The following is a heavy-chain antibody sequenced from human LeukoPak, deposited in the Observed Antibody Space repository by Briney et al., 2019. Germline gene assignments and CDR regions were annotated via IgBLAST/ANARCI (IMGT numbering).Heavy chain of an antibody. CDR2: ICPGDSDT. Sequence: GESLKISRKGSGYSFTSYWIGWVRQMPGKGLEWMGIICPGDSDTRYSPSFQGQVTISADKSISTAYLQWSSLKASDTAMYYCARQDIVVVPAAMGYYYYYYGMDVWGQGTTVTVSS. CDR1: GYSFTSYW. V-gene: IGHV5-51*01. D-gene: IGHD2-2*01. J-gene: IGHJ6*02. CDR3: ARQDIVVVPAAMGYYYYYYGMDV.